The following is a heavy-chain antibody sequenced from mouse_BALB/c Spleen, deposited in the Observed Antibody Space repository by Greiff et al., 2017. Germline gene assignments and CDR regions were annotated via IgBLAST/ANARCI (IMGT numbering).Heavy chain of an antibody. CDR1: GFTFSSYT. CDR3: ATGRDYSFAY. J-gene: IGHJ3*01. D-gene: IGHD1-1*01. V-gene: IGHV5-12-2*01. Sequence: EVKLQESGGGLVQPGGSLKLSCAASGFTFSSYTMSWVRQTPEKRLEWVAYISNGGGSTYYPDTVKGRFTISRDNAKNTLYLQMSSLKSEDTAMYYCATGRDYSFAYWGQGTLVTVSA. CDR2: ISNGGGST.